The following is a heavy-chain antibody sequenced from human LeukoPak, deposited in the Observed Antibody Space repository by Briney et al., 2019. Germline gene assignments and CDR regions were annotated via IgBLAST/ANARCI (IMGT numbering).Heavy chain of an antibody. CDR3: ARDKGIAAAGTKYYYYMDV. J-gene: IGHJ6*03. CDR1: GGSISSGTYY. Sequence: SETLSLTCTVSGGSISSGTYYWSWLRQPAGKGLEWIGRIYTSGSTNYNPSLKSRVTISVDTSKNQFSLKLSSVTAADTAVYYCARDKGIAAAGTKYYYYMDVWGKGTTVTVSS. D-gene: IGHD6-13*01. CDR2: IYTSGST. V-gene: IGHV4-61*02.